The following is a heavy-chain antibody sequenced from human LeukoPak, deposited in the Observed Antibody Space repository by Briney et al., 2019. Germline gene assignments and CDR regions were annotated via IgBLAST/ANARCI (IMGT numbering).Heavy chain of an antibody. D-gene: IGHD6-19*01. V-gene: IGHV1-69*04. Sequence: SVKVSCKASGGTFSSYAISWVRQAPGQGLEWMGRIIPILGIANYAQKFQGRVTITADKSTSTAYMELSSLRSEDTAVYYCARDPMGSGWSFDYWGQGTLVTVSS. CDR3: ARDPMGSGWSFDY. CDR2: IIPILGIA. J-gene: IGHJ4*02. CDR1: GGTFSSYA.